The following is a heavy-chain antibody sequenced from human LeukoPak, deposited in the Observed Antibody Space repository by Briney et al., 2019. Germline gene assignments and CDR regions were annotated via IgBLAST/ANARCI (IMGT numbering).Heavy chain of an antibody. J-gene: IGHJ4*02. CDR1: GGSFSGYY. CDR2: INHSGST. Sequence: SETLSLTCAVYGGSFSGYYWSWIRQPPGKGLEWIGEINHSGSTNYNPSLKSRVTISVDTSKNQFSLKLSSVTAADTAVYYCARSGIAARLLYFDYWGQGTLATVSS. CDR3: ARSGIAARLLYFDY. D-gene: IGHD6-6*01. V-gene: IGHV4-34*01.